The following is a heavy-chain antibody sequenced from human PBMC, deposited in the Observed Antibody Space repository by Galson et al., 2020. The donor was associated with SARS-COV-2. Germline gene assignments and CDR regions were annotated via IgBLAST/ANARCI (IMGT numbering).Heavy chain of an antibody. CDR1: GFTFSNYA. J-gene: IGHJ3*01. V-gene: IGHV3-23*01. D-gene: IGHD3-9*01. CDR3: AKDPVPYIDWFYAFDA. CDR2: IGGRGGTT. Sequence: TGGSLRLSCAASGFTFSNYAMSWVRQAPGKGLEWLSAIGGRGGTTHYADSLKGRFAISRDNSKNTVYLQMNSLRAGDTAVYYCAKDPVPYIDWFYAFDAWGQGTRVTVSS.